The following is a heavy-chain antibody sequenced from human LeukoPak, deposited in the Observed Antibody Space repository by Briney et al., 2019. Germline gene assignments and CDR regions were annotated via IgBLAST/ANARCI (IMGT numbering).Heavy chain of an antibody. Sequence: PSETLSLTCTVSGGAISIGPYYWNWVRQPAGKGLEWVGRISSRGSTLYNPSLKSRLTLSIETSNNYFSMSLNSVTAADTAIYFCARDLLRGETGSWFEAFDLWGQGTMVTVSP. J-gene: IGHJ3*01. CDR1: GGAISIGPYY. CDR2: ISSRGST. CDR3: ARDLLRGETGSWFEAFDL. V-gene: IGHV4-61*02. D-gene: IGHD6-13*01.